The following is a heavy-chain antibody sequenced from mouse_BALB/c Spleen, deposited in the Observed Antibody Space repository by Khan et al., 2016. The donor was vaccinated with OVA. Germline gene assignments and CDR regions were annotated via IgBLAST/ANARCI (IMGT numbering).Heavy chain of an antibody. D-gene: IGHD2-13*01. J-gene: IGHJ4*01. CDR3: ARSLYYSDSYAMDY. V-gene: IGHV3-2*02. CDR1: GYSITSDFA. CDR2: ISSTGST. Sequence: EVQLQESGPGLVKPSQSLSLTCTVTGYSITSDFAWNWIRQFPGNKLEWMGYISSTGSTSYSPSLKSRISINRDTSKNQFFLHLSSVNTEDTATYYCARSLYYSDSYAMDYWGQGTSVTVAS.